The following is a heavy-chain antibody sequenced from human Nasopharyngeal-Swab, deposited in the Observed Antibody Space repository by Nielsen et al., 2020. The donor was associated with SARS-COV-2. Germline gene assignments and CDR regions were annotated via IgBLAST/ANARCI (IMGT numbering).Heavy chain of an antibody. CDR1: GFTFNNYN. Sequence: GESLKISCAASGFTFNNYNFNWVRPAPGKGLEWVSSISSSSSYIYYVDSVKGRFTISRDNAKNSLYLQMNSLRAEDTAVYYCARDGLDYDFWSAYFMDVWGQGTTVTVSS. D-gene: IGHD3-3*01. V-gene: IGHV3-21*01. J-gene: IGHJ6*02. CDR3: ARDGLDYDFWSAYFMDV. CDR2: ISSSSSYI.